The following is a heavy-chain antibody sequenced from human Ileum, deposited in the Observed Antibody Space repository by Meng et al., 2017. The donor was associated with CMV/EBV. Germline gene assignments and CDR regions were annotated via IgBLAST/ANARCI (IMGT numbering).Heavy chain of an antibody. CDR2: IYPGDSDT. D-gene: IGHD3-3*01. CDR3: ARTLERITIFGVATGWFDP. CDR1: GYSFTSYW. Sequence: KVSCKGSGYSFTSYWIGWVRQMPGKGLEWMGIIYPGDSDTRYSPSFQGQVTISADKSISTAYLQWSSLKASDTAMYYCARTLERITIFGVATGWFDPWGKGTLVTVSS. J-gene: IGHJ5*02. V-gene: IGHV5-51*01.